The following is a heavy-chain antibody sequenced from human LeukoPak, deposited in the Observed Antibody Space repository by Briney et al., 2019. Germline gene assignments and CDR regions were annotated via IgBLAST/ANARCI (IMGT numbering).Heavy chain of an antibody. V-gene: IGHV1-2*02. CDR1: GYTFTGYY. CDR2: INPNSGGT. Sequence: EASVKVSCKASGYTFTGYYMHWVRQAPGQGLEWMGWINPNSGGTNYAQKFQGGVTMTRDTSISTANLQWSSLKASDTAMYYCARHKRDRGYEVDYWGQGTLVTVSS. D-gene: IGHD5-12*01. CDR3: ARHKRDRGYEVDY. J-gene: IGHJ4*02.